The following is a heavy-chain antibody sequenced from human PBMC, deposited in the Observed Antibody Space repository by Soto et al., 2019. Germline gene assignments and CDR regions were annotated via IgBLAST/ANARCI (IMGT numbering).Heavy chain of an antibody. Sequence: SQTLSLICGMSGESVSSICAAWEWIRQSPSRGLEWLGRTYYRSKWYNDYAVSVKSRITINPDTSKNQFSLQLNSVTPEDTAVYYCAREPSGYCSGGSCYPFDYWGQGTPVTVSS. D-gene: IGHD2-15*01. V-gene: IGHV6-1*01. J-gene: IGHJ4*02. CDR1: GESVSSICAA. CDR3: AREPSGYCSGGSCYPFDY. CDR2: TYYRSKWYN.